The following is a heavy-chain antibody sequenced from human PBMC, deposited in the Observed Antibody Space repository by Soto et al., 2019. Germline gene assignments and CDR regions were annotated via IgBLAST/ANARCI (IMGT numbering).Heavy chain of an antibody. Sequence: GSLRLSCAASGFTFSSYAMTWVRQAPGKGLEWVSAISGSGGSTYYADSVKGRFTISRDNSKNTLYLQMNSLRAEDTAVYYCAKDRTGSGWYHPYFDYWGQGTLVTVSS. CDR3: AKDRTGSGWYHPYFDY. V-gene: IGHV3-23*01. CDR2: ISGSGGST. J-gene: IGHJ4*02. CDR1: GFTFSSYA. D-gene: IGHD6-19*01.